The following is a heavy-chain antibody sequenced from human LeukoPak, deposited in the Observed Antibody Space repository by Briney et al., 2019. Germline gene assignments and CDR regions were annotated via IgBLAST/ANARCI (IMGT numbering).Heavy chain of an antibody. Sequence: GGSLRLSCAASGFTFSSYGMHWVRQAPGKGLEWVAFIRYDGSNKYYADSVKGRFTISRDNSKNTLYLQMNSLRAEDTAVYYCAKGLSQPEYGDYNDDLDYWGQGTLVTVSS. CDR2: IRYDGSNK. J-gene: IGHJ4*02. CDR3: AKGLSQPEYGDYNDDLDY. D-gene: IGHD4-17*01. CDR1: GFTFSSYG. V-gene: IGHV3-30*02.